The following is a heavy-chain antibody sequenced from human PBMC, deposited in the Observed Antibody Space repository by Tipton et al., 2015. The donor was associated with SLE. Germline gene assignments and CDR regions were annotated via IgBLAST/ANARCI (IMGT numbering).Heavy chain of an antibody. J-gene: IGHJ4*02. CDR1: GYSISSGYY. Sequence: TLSLTCNVSGYSISSGYYWGWIRQPPGKGLEWIGSISHTGSTYYNPSLKSRVTISLDTSNNQLSLKLTSVTAADTAVYYCARGAKERITLVRVRPYYFDYWGQGTLVTVSS. V-gene: IGHV4-38-2*02. D-gene: IGHD3-10*01. CDR2: ISHTGST. CDR3: ARGAKERITLVRVRPYYFDY.